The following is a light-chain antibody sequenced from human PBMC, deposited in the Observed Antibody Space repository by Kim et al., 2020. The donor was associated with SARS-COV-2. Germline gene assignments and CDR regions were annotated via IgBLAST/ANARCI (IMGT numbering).Light chain of an antibody. CDR1: QDISNY. Sequence: ASVGDSVTITCRASQDISNYLAWFQLKPGKAPKLLIYAASALQPGVPSRFSGSGSGTDFTLTVTSLQPEDVATYYCQKCDSAPWTFGQGTKVEIK. V-gene: IGKV1-27*01. CDR3: QKCDSAPWT. CDR2: AAS. J-gene: IGKJ1*01.